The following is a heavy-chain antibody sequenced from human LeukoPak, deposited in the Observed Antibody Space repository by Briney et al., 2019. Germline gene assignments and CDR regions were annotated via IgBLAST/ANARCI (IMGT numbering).Heavy chain of an antibody. CDR3: ARSSGWYGGPPYYFDY. CDR1: GFTFSSYA. CDR2: ISYDGSNK. V-gene: IGHV3-30-3*01. J-gene: IGHJ4*02. Sequence: PGGSLRLSCAASGFTFSSYAMHWVRQAPGKGLEWVAVISYDGSNKYYADSVKGRFTISRDNSKNTLYLQMNSLRAEDTAVYYCARSSGWYGGPPYYFDYWGQGTLVTVSS. D-gene: IGHD6-19*01.